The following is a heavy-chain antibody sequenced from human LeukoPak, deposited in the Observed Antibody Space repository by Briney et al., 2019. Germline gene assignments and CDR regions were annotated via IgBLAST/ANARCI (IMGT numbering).Heavy chain of an antibody. Sequence: SETLSLTCTVSGYSISSGYYWGWIRQPPGKGLEWIGSIYHSGSTYYNPSLKSRVTISVDTSKNQFSLKLSSVTAADTAVYYCARHETIVVVVAAPYGMDVWGQGTTVTVSS. CDR1: GYSISSGYY. CDR2: IYHSGST. D-gene: IGHD2-15*01. J-gene: IGHJ6*02. V-gene: IGHV4-38-2*02. CDR3: ARHETIVVVVAAPYGMDV.